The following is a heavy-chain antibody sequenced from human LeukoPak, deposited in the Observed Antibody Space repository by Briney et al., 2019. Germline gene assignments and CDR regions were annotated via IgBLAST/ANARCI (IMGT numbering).Heavy chain of an antibody. CDR3: AREAPDWDVPDY. Sequence: GGSLRLSCAASGFTFSSHNMNWVRQAPGKGLEWVSFISSNGRQKYYEDSVKGRFTISRDNAKTSLYLHLDSLTADDTAVYYCAREAPDWDVPDYCGHGTLVIV. CDR2: ISSNGRQK. CDR1: GFTFSSHN. D-gene: IGHD1-1*01. V-gene: IGHV3-21*01. J-gene: IGHJ4*01.